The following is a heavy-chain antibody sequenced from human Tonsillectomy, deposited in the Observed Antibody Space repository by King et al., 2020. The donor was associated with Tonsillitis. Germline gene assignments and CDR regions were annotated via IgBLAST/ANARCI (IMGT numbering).Heavy chain of an antibody. Sequence: QLVQSGAEVKKPGASVKVSCKASGYTFTGYYMHWVRQAPGQGLEWMGWINPNNGDTNYAQKFQGRVTMTRDTSISTAYMELSRLRSDDTAVYYCASPSDCSGASCPFDYWGQGTLVTVSS. CDR3: ASPSDCSGASCPFDY. CDR1: GYTFTGYY. CDR2: INPNNGDT. V-gene: IGHV1-2*02. D-gene: IGHD2-15*01. J-gene: IGHJ4*02.